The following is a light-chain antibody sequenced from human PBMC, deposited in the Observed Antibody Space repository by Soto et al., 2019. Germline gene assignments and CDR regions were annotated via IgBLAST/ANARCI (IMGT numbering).Light chain of an antibody. J-gene: IGKJ3*01. V-gene: IGKV1-39*01. CDR3: QQSMSNLGT. CDR2: AAS. CDR1: QSISKY. Sequence: DIQMTQSPSSLSASVGARVTITCRSSQSISKYIHWYQQKPGKAPNLLINAASGLQSGVPSRFSGGGSGTDFTLTISSLQREDFATYYCQQSMSNLGTFGPGTKVDIK.